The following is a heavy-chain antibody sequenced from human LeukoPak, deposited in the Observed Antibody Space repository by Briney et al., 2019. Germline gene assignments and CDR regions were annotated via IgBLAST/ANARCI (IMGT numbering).Heavy chain of an antibody. J-gene: IGHJ4*02. Sequence: SETLSLTCTVSGDSINSLDLWSWVRQPPGKGLEWIGEMYLSGTTHSNPSVKSRVTISIDKSKNQFFLNLSSVTAADTAVYYCAGLGGRYSSGLYYYYFDYWGQGTLVTVSS. D-gene: IGHD3-22*01. V-gene: IGHV4-4*02. CDR2: MYLSGTT. CDR3: AGLGGRYSSGLYYYYFDY. CDR1: GDSINSLDL.